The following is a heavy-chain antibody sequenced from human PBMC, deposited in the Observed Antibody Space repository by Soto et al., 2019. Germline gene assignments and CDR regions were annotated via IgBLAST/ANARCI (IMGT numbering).Heavy chain of an antibody. CDR2: ISYDGSNK. J-gene: IGHJ4*02. D-gene: IGHD5-18*01. V-gene: IGHV3-30*18. CDR1: GFTFRSYG. CDR3: AKDGGYSYGYSYFDD. Sequence: PGGSLRLSCAASGFTFRSYGMHWVRQAPGKGLEWVAVISYDGSNKYYADSVKGRFTISRDNSKNTLYLQMNSLRAEDTAVYYCAKDGGYSYGYSYFDDWGQGT.